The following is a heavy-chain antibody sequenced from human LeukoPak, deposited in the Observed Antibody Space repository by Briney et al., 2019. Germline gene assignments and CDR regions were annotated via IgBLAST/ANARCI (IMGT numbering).Heavy chain of an antibody. CDR3: AIGPAAAGTFDF. CDR2: INPNTGGT. Sequence: ASVKVTCKASGYTFTAYYIYWVRQAPGQGLEWMGRINPNTGGTNYAQNFQGRVTMTGDTSISTAYMELTRLTSDDTAKYYCAIGPAAAGTFDFWGQGTLVTVSS. CDR1: GYTFTAYY. J-gene: IGHJ4*02. V-gene: IGHV1-2*06. D-gene: IGHD6-13*01.